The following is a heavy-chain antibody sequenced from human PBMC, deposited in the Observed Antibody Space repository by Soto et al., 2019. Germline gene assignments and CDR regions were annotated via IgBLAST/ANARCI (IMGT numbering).Heavy chain of an antibody. D-gene: IGHD6-25*01. J-gene: IGHJ6*02. CDR3: AIEDRDREPGLVAAVIEGMGV. V-gene: IGHV1-69*05. CDR1: GGTFSRYS. Sequence: QVQLVQSGAEVKKPGSSVKVSCKASGGTFSRYSITWVRQAPGHGLEWIGRIIPIFGIASYAQKFQGRVTSYTDESXSXAXMNXGSFLSDERAVYFCAIEDRDREPGLVAAVIEGMGVWVQGTTVNVSS. CDR2: IIPIFGIA.